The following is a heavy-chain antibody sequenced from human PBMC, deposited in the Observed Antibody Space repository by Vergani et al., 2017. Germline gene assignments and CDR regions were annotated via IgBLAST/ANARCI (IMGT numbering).Heavy chain of an antibody. CDR2: ISSSSSYI. CDR3: ARAWCDILTGYYGNFDY. CDR1: GFTFSSYS. Sequence: EVQLVESGGGLVKPGGSLRLSCAASGFTFSSYSMNWFRQAPGKGLEWVSSISSSSSYIYYAGSVKGRFTISRDNAKNSLYLQMNSLRAEDTAVYYCARAWCDILTGYYGNFDYWGQGTLVTVSS. J-gene: IGHJ4*02. D-gene: IGHD3-9*01. V-gene: IGHV3-21*01.